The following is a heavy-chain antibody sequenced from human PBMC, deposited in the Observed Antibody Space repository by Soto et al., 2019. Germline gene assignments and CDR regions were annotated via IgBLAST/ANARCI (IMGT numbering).Heavy chain of an antibody. D-gene: IGHD3-10*01. CDR2: ISSSSSTI. CDR3: ASPVNRITRVRGGVGMDV. CDR1: GFTFSSYS. Sequence: EVQLVESGGGLVQPGGSLRLSCAASGFTFSSYSMNWVRQAPGKGLEWVSYISSSSSTIYYADSVKGRFTISRDNANNSLYVQTKRLRDEDTAVYYCASPVNRITRVRGGVGMDVWGQGTTVTFSS. V-gene: IGHV3-48*02. J-gene: IGHJ6*02.